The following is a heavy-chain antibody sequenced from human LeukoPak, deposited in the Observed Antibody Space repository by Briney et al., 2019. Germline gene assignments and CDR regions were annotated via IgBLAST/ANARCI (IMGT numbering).Heavy chain of an antibody. CDR1: GFTFSSYG. Sequence: PGGSLRLSCAASGFTFSSYGMHWVRQAPGKGLEWVANIKQDGSEKYYVDSVKGRFTISRDNAKNSLYLQMNSLRAEDTAVYYCARDRHLLNYDSSGYYYRYWGQGTLVTVSS. CDR2: IKQDGSEK. J-gene: IGHJ4*02. CDR3: ARDRHLLNYDSSGYYYRY. D-gene: IGHD3-22*01. V-gene: IGHV3-7*01.